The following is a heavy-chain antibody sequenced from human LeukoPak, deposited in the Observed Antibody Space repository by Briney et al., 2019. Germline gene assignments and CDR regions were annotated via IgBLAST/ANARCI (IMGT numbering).Heavy chain of an antibody. J-gene: IGHJ4*02. CDR2: INQGGSER. CDR3: SNGYCSGDSCY. D-gene: IGHD2-15*01. Sequence: GGSLRLSCAASGFTFSNYWMSWVRQTPGKGLEWVGNINQGGSERYCVDSVKGRFTISRDNAKNSLYLQINSPTVEDTAVYYCSNGYCSGDSCYWGQGTLVTVSS. V-gene: IGHV3-7*01. CDR1: GFTFSNYW.